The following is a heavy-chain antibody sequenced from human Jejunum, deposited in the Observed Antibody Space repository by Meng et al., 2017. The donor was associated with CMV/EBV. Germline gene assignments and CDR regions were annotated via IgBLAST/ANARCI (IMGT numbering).Heavy chain of an antibody. V-gene: IGHV1-2*02. CDR3: ARSEFWNSFYNHIDFDS. CDR2: IDPSSGGT. CDR1: FTDYY. J-gene: IGHJ4*02. D-gene: IGHD3/OR15-3a*01. Sequence: FTDYYIPWVRQAPGQGLEWMGWIDPSSGGTKYPQTFQGRVTMTSDTSMTTAYLELSRLRSDDTAIYYCARSEFWNSFYNHIDFDSWGQGTLGTVSS.